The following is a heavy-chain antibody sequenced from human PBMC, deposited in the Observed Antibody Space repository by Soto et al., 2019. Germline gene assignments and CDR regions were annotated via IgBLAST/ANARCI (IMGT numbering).Heavy chain of an antibody. CDR2: IKEDGSEK. J-gene: IGHJ5*01. V-gene: IGHV3-7*01. Sequence: EVQLVESGGGLVQPGGSLRLSCAASGFTFNNYWMSWVRQAPGKGLEWVANIKEDGSEKYYVDSVKGRFTISRDNAKNSVFLQMTSLRAEDTAVYYCARDRVRATTSWFASWGQGALVTVSS. D-gene: IGHD1-26*01. CDR3: ARDRVRATTSWFAS. CDR1: GFTFNNYW.